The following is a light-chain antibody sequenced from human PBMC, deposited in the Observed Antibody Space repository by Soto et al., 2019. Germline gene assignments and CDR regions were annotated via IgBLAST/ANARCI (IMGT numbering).Light chain of an antibody. CDR3: CSYAGSYILAV. CDR1: SSDVGGYDF. CDR2: DVT. J-gene: IGLJ3*02. V-gene: IGLV2-11*01. Sequence: QSALTQPRSVSGSPGQSVTISCTGTSSDVGGYDFVSWYQQHPGKAPKLMIYDVTKRPSGVPDRFSGSKSGNSASLTISGLQAEDEADYYCCSYAGSYILAVFGGWTKLTVL.